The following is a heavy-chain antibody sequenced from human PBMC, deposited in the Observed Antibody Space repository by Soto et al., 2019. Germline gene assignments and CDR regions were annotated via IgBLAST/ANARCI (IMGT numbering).Heavy chain of an antibody. J-gene: IGHJ6*02. V-gene: IGHV3-43*01. CDR3: AKDISGSWDIYYYYGMDV. D-gene: IGHD6-13*01. CDR2: ISWDGGST. Sequence: PGGSLRLSCAASGFTFDDYTMHWVRQAPGKGLEWVSLISWDGGSTHYADSVKGRFTISRDNSKNSLYLQMNSLRTEDTALYYCAKDISGSWDIYYYYGMDVWGQGTTVTVSS. CDR1: GFTFDDYT.